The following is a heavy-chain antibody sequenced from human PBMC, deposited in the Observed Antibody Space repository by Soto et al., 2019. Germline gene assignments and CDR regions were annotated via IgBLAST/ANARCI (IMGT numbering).Heavy chain of an antibody. CDR3: ARDFIVGAPDYFDY. D-gene: IGHD1-26*01. CDR1: GFTFSDYP. J-gene: IGHJ4*02. V-gene: IGHV3-30*04. Sequence: GGSLRLSCAASGFTFSDYPMHWVRQAPGKGLEWVAVISYDGRVKYYVDSVKGRFTISRDDSKNTLYLQMNSLRVDATAVYYCARDFIVGAPDYFDYRGQGTLVTVSS. CDR2: ISYDGRVK.